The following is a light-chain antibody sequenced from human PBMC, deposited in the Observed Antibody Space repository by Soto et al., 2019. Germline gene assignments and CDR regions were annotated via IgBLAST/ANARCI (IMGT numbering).Light chain of an antibody. Sequence: QSVLTQPPSASGSPGQSVTISCTGTSSDIGTFSSISWYQRYPGKAPKLMIFGVSQRPSGVPDRFSGSKSANTASLTVSGLQDEDEAEYYCSSQAGSDSLMVFGGGTKLTVL. V-gene: IGLV2-8*01. J-gene: IGLJ2*01. CDR2: GVS. CDR3: SSQAGSDSLMV. CDR1: SSDIGTFSS.